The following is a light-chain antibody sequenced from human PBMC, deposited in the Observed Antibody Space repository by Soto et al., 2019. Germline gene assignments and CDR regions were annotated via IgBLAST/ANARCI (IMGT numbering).Light chain of an antibody. CDR3: QQYPGYT. J-gene: IGKJ2*01. CDR2: GAS. V-gene: IGKV3-20*01. Sequence: EIVLTQSPGTLSLSPGERATLSCRASQSVSSSSLAWYTQKPGQAPRLLIYGASSRATGIPDRFSGSGSGTDFTLTISRLEPEDVAVYYCQQYPGYTFGQGTKLEIK. CDR1: QSVSSSS.